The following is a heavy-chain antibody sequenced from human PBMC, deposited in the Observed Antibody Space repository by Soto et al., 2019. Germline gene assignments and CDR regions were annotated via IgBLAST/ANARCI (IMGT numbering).Heavy chain of an antibody. Sequence: PSETLSLTCTVSGASITGSFFWSWIRQPAGKGLEWIGRFSLSGTTNYNPSLRSRVTMSADVSKNQFSLRLTSVTAADTALYYCARGMTPPGAPAWYYFDSWGQGTLVNVS. CDR2: FSLSGTT. D-gene: IGHD2-8*02. CDR3: ARGMTPPGAPAWYYFDS. J-gene: IGHJ4*02. V-gene: IGHV4-4*07. CDR1: GASITGSFF.